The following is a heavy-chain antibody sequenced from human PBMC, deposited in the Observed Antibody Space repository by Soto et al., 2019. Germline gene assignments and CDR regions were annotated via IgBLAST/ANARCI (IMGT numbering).Heavy chain of an antibody. V-gene: IGHV1-3*04. D-gene: IGHD4-17*01. J-gene: IGHJ5*02. CDR1: GYTFTRYA. Sequence: QVQLVQSGAEVKKPGASVKVSCKASGYTFTRYATHWVRQAPGQGLEWMGWINTGNGNTHYSQKFQGRVTFTRDASATTAYMELSSLTSEDTAVYYCARNVDYFDPWGQGTLVTVSS. CDR3: ARNVDYFDP. CDR2: INTGNGNT.